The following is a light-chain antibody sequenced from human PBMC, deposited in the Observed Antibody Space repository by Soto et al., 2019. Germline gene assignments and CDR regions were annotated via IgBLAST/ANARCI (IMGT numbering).Light chain of an antibody. CDR1: SGDVFSYNY. V-gene: IGLV2-14*01. CDR3: SSYTDRGTSTWV. Sequence: QSALTQPASVSGSPGQSITISCTGTSGDVFSYNYVSWYQQYPGKAPKLMIYEDNNRPSGVCDLFSGSKSGNTASLPISGLHAEDEADYYCSSYTDRGTSTWVFGGGTKLTVL. CDR2: EDN. J-gene: IGLJ3*02.